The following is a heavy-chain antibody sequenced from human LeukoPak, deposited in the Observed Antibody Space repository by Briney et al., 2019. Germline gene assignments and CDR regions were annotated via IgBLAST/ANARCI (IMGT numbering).Heavy chain of an antibody. CDR1: GYTFTGYY. Sequence: ASVKVSCKASGYTFTGYYMHWVRQAPGQGLEWMGWINPNSGGTNYAQKFQGRVTMTRDTSISTAYMELRRLRSDDTAVYYCARGGTAMVIFFDPWGQGTLVTVSS. J-gene: IGHJ5*02. CDR2: INPNSGGT. D-gene: IGHD5-18*01. V-gene: IGHV1-2*02. CDR3: ARGGTAMVIFFDP.